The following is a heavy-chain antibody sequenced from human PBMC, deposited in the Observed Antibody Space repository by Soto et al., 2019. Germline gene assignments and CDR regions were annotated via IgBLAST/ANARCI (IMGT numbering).Heavy chain of an antibody. D-gene: IGHD2-2*01. CDR1: GFTVSSNY. V-gene: IGHV3-66*01. J-gene: IGHJ5*02. CDR3: ARVVVVPAAKGFDP. Sequence: GGSLRLSCAASGFTVSSNYMSWVRQAPGKGLEWVSVIYSGGSTYYADSVKGRFTISRDNSKNTLYLQMNSLRAEDTAVYYCARVVVVPAAKGFDPWGQGTLVTVSS. CDR2: IYSGGST.